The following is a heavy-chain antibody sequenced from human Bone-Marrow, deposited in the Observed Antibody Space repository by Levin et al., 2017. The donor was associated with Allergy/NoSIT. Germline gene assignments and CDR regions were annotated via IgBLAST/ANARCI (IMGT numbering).Heavy chain of an antibody. V-gene: IGHV3-11*01. CDR3: ARAEVVVAATDYYYGMDV. CDR2: ISSSGSTI. CDR1: GFTFSDYY. D-gene: IGHD2-15*01. Sequence: PGGSLRLSCAASGFTFSDYYMSWIRQAPGKGLEWVSYISSSGSTIYYADSVKGRFTISRDNAKNSLYLQMNSLRAEDTAVYYCARAEVVVAATDYYYGMDVWGQGTTVTVSS. J-gene: IGHJ6*02.